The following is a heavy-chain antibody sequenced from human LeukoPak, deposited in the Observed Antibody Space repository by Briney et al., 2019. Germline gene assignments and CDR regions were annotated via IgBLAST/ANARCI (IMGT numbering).Heavy chain of an antibody. V-gene: IGHV1-8*03. D-gene: IGHD3-22*01. J-gene: IGHJ6*03. CDR3: VRSITHYYYDSSGYYYVNYYYMDV. CDR2: MNPNSGNT. Sequence: ASVKSSCKASGYTFTSYDINWVRHATGQRLECMVWMNPNSGNTCYAQKVQGGGTITSNTSISTAFIELSSLRSEDTAVYYFVRSITHYYYDSSGYYYVNYYYMDVWGKGNTVTVSS. CDR1: GYTFTSYD.